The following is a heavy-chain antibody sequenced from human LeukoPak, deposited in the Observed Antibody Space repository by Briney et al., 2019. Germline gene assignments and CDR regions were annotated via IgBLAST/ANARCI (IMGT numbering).Heavy chain of an antibody. Sequence: GGSLRLSCAASGFTFSSYSMNWVRQAPGKGLEWVSSISSSSSYIYYADSVKGRFTISRDNAKNSLYLQMTSLRAEDTAVYYCARGLLWSGYSDFDYWGQGNLVTVSS. V-gene: IGHV3-21*01. CDR3: ARGLLWSGYSDFDY. CDR1: GFTFSSYS. CDR2: ISSSSSYI. J-gene: IGHJ4*02. D-gene: IGHD3-3*01.